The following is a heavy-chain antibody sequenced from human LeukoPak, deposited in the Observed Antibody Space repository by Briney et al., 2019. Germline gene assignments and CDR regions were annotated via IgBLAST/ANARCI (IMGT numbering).Heavy chain of an antibody. J-gene: IGHJ4*02. D-gene: IGHD1-14*01. CDR2: IYYSGST. Sequence: SETLSLTCTVCVGSISSYNWSWIRQPPGKGLEWIGYIYYSGSTNYNPSLKSRVTISVDTSKNQFSLKLSSVTAADTAVYCCARVRNPYYFDYWGQGTLVTVSS. V-gene: IGHV4-59*01. CDR1: VGSISSYN. CDR3: ARVRNPYYFDY.